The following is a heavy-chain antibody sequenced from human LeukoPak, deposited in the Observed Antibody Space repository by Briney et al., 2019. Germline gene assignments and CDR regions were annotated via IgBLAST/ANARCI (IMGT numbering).Heavy chain of an antibody. V-gene: IGHV3-23*01. J-gene: IGHJ6*02. CDR3: AKNLYCGGGSCYPSALGMDV. CDR1: GFTFSSYA. D-gene: IGHD2-15*01. Sequence: GGSLRLSCAASGFTFSSYAMSWVRQAPGKGLEWVSAISGGGDYTYYADSVKGRFTISRDDSKSTLYLQMYSLRAEDTAVYYCAKNLYCGGGSCYPSALGMDVWGQGTTVTVSS. CDR2: ISGGGDYT.